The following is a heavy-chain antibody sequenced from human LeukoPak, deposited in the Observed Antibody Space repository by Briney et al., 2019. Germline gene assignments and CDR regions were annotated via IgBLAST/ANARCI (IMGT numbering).Heavy chain of an antibody. D-gene: IGHD3-9*01. Sequence: SEILSLTCAVYGGSFSGYYWSWIRQPPGKGLEWIGEINHSGSTNYNPSLKSRVTISVDTSKNQFSLKLSSVTAADTAVYYCATDKTGSYYFDYWGQGTLVTVSS. J-gene: IGHJ4*02. CDR3: ATDKTGSYYFDY. CDR2: INHSGST. V-gene: IGHV4-34*01. CDR1: GGSFSGYY.